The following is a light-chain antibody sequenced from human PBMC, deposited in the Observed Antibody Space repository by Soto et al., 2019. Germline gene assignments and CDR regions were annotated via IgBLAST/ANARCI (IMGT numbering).Light chain of an antibody. CDR1: QSVTSRS. CDR2: GAS. V-gene: IGKV3D-15*01. Sequence: EIVLTQSPGTLSLSPGERGALSCRASQSVTSRSLAWYQQKPGQAPSRLIYGASNRATGIPARFTGSGSGTEFTLTISSLQCEDFAVYYCQQYNNWPQTFGQGTKVDI. J-gene: IGKJ1*01. CDR3: QQYNNWPQT.